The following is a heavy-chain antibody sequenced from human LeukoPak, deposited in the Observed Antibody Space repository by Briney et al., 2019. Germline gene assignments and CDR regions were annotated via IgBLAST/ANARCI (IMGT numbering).Heavy chain of an antibody. J-gene: IGHJ3*02. CDR2: ISSSGSTI. D-gene: IGHD5-24*01. Sequence: PGRSLRLSCAASGFTFITYGMHWIRQAPGKGLEWVSYISSSGSTIYYADSVKGRFTISRDNAKNSLYLQMNSLRAEDTAVYYCARIIEMATIPHDAFDIWGQGTMVTVSS. CDR3: ARIIEMATIPHDAFDI. V-gene: IGHV3-48*04. CDR1: GFTFITYG.